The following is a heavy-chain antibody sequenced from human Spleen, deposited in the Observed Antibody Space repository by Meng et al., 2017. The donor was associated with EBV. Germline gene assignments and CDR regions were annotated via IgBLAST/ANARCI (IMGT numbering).Heavy chain of an antibody. CDR2: IFHSGRT. J-gene: IGHJ5*02. V-gene: IGHV4-4*02. CDR3: AIYVWGSYRDNWFDP. Sequence: QLPGLGLGPVSPSVTLSRTCVVSGGSSCSSSWWRCVSQHPGGRVEWLVEIFHSGRTNYNPSLKSRVTILADKSKNQFSLKLSSVTAADTAVYYCAIYVWGSYRDNWFDPWGQGTLVTVSS. D-gene: IGHD3-16*02. CDR1: GGSSCSSSW.